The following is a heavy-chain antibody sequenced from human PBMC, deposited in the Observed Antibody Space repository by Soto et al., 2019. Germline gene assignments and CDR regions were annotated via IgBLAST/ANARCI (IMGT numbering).Heavy chain of an antibody. CDR2: INHSGST. Sequence: SETLSLTCAVYGGSFSGYYWSWIRQPPGKGLEWIGEINHSGSTNYNPSLKSRVTISVDTSKNQFSLKLSSVTAADTAVYYCAGSYSSSWTYYYYYGMDVWGQGTTVTVSS. V-gene: IGHV4-34*01. J-gene: IGHJ6*02. D-gene: IGHD6-13*01. CDR1: GGSFSGYY. CDR3: AGSYSSSWTYYYYYGMDV.